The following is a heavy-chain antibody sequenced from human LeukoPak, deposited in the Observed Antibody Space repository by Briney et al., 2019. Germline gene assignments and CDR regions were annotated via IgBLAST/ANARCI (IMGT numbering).Heavy chain of an antibody. CDR2: MNPNSGNT. Sequence: ASVKVSCKASGYTFTTYDINWVRQATGQGLEWMGWMNPNSGNTGYAQKFQGRVTMTEDTSTDTAYMELSSLRSEDTAVYYCATDTGSGWYWGQGTLVTVSS. D-gene: IGHD6-19*01. CDR3: ATDTGSGWY. CDR1: GYTFTTYD. V-gene: IGHV1-8*01. J-gene: IGHJ4*02.